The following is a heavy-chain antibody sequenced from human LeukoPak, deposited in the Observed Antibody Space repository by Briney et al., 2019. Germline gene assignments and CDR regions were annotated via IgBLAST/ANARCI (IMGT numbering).Heavy chain of an antibody. J-gene: IGHJ4*02. CDR2: INYCGST. V-gene: IGHV4-34*01. CDR1: GWSFSGYY. CDR3: ATPVLLWFGELYSLDS. D-gene: IGHD3-10*01. Sequence: SETLSLTCAVYGWSFSGYYWSWIRQPPGKGLDGIGEINYCGSTNYNPSRKSRVTISVVKAKNQFVLKLSSVTAANTAVYYPATPVLLWFGELYSLDSWGQGTLVTVSS.